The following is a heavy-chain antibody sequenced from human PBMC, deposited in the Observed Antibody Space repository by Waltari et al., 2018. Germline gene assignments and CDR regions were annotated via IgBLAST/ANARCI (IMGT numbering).Heavy chain of an antibody. CDR3: ARVPYYDFPRLDY. J-gene: IGHJ4*02. V-gene: IGHV1-69*01. Sequence: QVQLVQSGAEVKKPGSSVKVSCKASGGTFSSYAISWVRQAPGQGLEWMGGFTPVFVTANAAQKFQGRVTMTADESTSTAYMELSSLRSEDTAVYYCARVPYYDFPRLDYWGQGTLVTVSS. D-gene: IGHD3-3*01. CDR1: GGTFSSYA. CDR2: FTPVFVTA.